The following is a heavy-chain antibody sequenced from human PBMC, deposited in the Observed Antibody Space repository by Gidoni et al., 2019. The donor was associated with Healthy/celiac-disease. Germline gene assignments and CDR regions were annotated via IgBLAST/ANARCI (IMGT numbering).Heavy chain of an antibody. CDR2: IYYSGST. CDR1: GGSISSSSYY. CDR3: ARYGEKSVRGGENFDY. J-gene: IGHJ4*02. D-gene: IGHD3-10*01. Sequence: QLQLQESGPGLVKPSETLSLTCTVSGGSISSSSYYWGWSRQPPGRGLEWIGSIYYSGSTYYNPSLKSRVTISVDTSKNQFSLKLSSVTAADTAVYYCARYGEKSVRGGENFDYWGQGTLVTVSS. V-gene: IGHV4-39*01.